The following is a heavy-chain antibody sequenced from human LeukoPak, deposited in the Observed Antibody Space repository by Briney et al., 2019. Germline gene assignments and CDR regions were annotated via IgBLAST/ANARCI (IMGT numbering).Heavy chain of an antibody. J-gene: IGHJ6*04. Sequence: ASVKVSCKASGGTFSSYAISWVRQAPGQGLEWMGGIIPIFGTANYAQKFQGRVTITADKSTSTAYMELSSLRSEDTAVYYCARAPIIAVAHYYYYGMDVWGKGTTVTVSS. CDR3: ARAPIIAVAHYYYYGMDV. D-gene: IGHD6-19*01. CDR1: GGTFSSYA. V-gene: IGHV1-69*06. CDR2: IIPIFGTA.